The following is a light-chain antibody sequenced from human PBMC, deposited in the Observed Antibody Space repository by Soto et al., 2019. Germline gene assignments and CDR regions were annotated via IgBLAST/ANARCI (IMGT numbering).Light chain of an antibody. CDR1: QSISVH. V-gene: IGKV1-39*01. J-gene: IGKJ2*01. CDR2: AAS. Sequence: DIQMTQSPSSLSASVGDTVTITCRASQSISVHLNWYQQKPGKVPKLLISAASNLQSGVPSSFSGSGSETDFALTISSLQPEDFATYCGQQSYITPYTFGQGTKLQSK. CDR3: QQSYITPYT.